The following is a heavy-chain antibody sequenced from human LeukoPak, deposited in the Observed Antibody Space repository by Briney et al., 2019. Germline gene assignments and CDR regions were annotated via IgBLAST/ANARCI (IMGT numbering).Heavy chain of an antibody. V-gene: IGHV1-2*02. CDR2: INPNSGGT. Sequence: ASVKVSCKASGYTFTGYYMHWVRQAPGQGLEWMGWINPNSGGTNYAQKFQGRVTMTRNTSISTAYMELSSLRSEDTAVYYCARAENRYFDWLLSHNWFDPWGQGTLVTVSS. D-gene: IGHD3-9*01. CDR1: GYTFTGYY. CDR3: ARAENRYFDWLLSHNWFDP. J-gene: IGHJ5*02.